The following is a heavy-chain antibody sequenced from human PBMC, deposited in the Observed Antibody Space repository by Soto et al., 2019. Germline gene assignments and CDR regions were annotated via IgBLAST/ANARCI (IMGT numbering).Heavy chain of an antibody. CDR3: ARHNYYDSSGYYPMRRYAFDI. CDR1: GYTFTSYA. J-gene: IGHJ3*02. Sequence: ASVKVSCKASGYTFTSYAIDWVRQAPGQRLGWMGWINAGNGNTKYSQKFQGQVTISADKSISTAYLQWSSLKASDTAMYYCARHNYYDSSGYYPMRRYAFDIWGQGTMVTVSS. CDR2: INAGNGNT. V-gene: IGHV1-3*01. D-gene: IGHD3-22*01.